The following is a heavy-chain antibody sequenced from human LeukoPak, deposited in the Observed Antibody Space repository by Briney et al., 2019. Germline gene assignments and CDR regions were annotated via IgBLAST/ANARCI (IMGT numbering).Heavy chain of an antibody. CDR2: ISHDGRDT. CDR3: ARVGRVSIYPSYMDV. D-gene: IGHD6-6*01. Sequence: GGSLRLSCEASGVTFSTFPMHWVRQTPDKRLGWVSVISHDGRDTYYADSVKGRFTTSRDNSKNTLYLQMNSLSPEDTAVVYCARVGRVSIYPSYMDVWGKGTTVIVSS. CDR1: GVTFSTFP. V-gene: IGHV3-30*04. J-gene: IGHJ6*03.